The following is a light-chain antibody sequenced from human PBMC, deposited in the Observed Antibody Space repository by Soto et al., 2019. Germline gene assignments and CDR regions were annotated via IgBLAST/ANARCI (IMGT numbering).Light chain of an antibody. CDR3: CSYAGNSSFV. J-gene: IGLJ1*01. CDR2: EGS. CDR1: SSDVGSYNL. Sequence: QSVLTQPASVSGSPGQSITISCTGTSSDVGSYNLVSWYQQHPGTAPKLMIYEGSKWPSGVSNRFSGSKSGNTASLTISGLQAEDEADYYCCSYAGNSSFVFXTGTKVTVL. V-gene: IGLV2-23*01.